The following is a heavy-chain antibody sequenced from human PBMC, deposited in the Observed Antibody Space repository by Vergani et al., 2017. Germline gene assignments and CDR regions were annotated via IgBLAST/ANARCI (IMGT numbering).Heavy chain of an antibody. J-gene: IGHJ2*01. CDR2: IYYSGST. CDR1: GGSISSYY. V-gene: IGHV4-59*01. CDR3: ARKQWLVLNWYFDL. Sequence: QVQLQESGPGLVKASETLSLTCTVSGGSISSYYWSWIRQPPGQGLEWIGYIYYSGSTNYNPSLKSRVTISVDTSKNQFSLKLSSVTAADTAVYYCARKQWLVLNWYFDLWGRGTLVTVSS. D-gene: IGHD6-19*01.